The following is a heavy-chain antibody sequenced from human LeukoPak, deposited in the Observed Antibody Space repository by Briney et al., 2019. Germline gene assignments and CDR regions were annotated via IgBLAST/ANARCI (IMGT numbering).Heavy chain of an antibody. Sequence: GGSLRLSCAATGFTFSNYGMHWVRQAPGKGLEWVAVIWFDGSNKYYAESVKGRFTISRDNSKNTLFLQMNSLRADDTAVYYCARTIAVAGPYYFDYWGQGTLVTVSS. CDR3: ARTIAVAGPYYFDY. D-gene: IGHD6-19*01. CDR1: GFTFSNYG. V-gene: IGHV3-33*08. CDR2: IWFDGSNK. J-gene: IGHJ4*02.